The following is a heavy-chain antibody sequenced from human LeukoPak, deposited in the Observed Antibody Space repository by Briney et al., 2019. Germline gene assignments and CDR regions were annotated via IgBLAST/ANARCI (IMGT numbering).Heavy chain of an antibody. J-gene: IGHJ4*02. Sequence: GGSLRLSCAASGFTFTNDFMTWARQAPGKGLEWVANMRVDGTDIHYADSVKGRFTISSDNARNSPYLQMNTLRADDTAVYYCARGRGWTYDSWGRGTLVTVSS. D-gene: IGHD6-19*01. V-gene: IGHV3-7*04. CDR3: ARGRGWTYDS. CDR2: MRVDGTDI. CDR1: GFTFTNDF.